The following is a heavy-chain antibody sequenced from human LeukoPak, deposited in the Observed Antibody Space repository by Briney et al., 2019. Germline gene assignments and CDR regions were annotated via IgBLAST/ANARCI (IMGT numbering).Heavy chain of an antibody. CDR1: GYTFTGYY. V-gene: IGHV1-2*06. Sequence: ASVKVSCKASGYTFTGYYMHWVRQAPGQGLEWMGRINPNSGGTNYAQKFQGRVTMTRDTSISTAYMELSRLRSDDTAVYYCARASYGSGSYAISSYYYGMDVWGQGTTLTVSS. D-gene: IGHD3-10*01. J-gene: IGHJ6*02. CDR3: ARASYGSGSYAISSYYYGMDV. CDR2: INPNSGGT.